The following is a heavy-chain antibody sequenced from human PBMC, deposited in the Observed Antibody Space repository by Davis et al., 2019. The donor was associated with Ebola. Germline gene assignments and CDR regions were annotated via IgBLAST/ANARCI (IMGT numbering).Heavy chain of an antibody. CDR2: IKQDGSEK. Sequence: GGPLRLSCAASGFTFSGFWMSWVRQAPGKGLEWVANIKQDGSEKYYVNSVKGRFIISRDNAKNSLYLQMNSQRAEDTAVYYCARGPSTGNSFSYWGQGTLVTVSS. CDR3: ARGPSTGNSFSY. V-gene: IGHV3-7*01. D-gene: IGHD6-13*01. CDR1: GFTFSGFW. J-gene: IGHJ4*02.